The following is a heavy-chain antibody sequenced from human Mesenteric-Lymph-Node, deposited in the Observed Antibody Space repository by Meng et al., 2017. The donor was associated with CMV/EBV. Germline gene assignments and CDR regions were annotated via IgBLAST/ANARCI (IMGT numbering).Heavy chain of an antibody. V-gene: IGHV3-48*04. Sequence: GESLKISCAASGFTFSSYWMSWVRQAPGKGLEWVSYISSSGSAIYYADSVKGRFTISRDNAKNSLYLQMNSLRAEDTAVYYCARVTYYYDSSGYLGDYWGQGTLVTVSS. CDR2: ISSSGSAI. D-gene: IGHD3-22*01. CDR3: ARVTYYYDSSGYLGDY. CDR1: GFTFSSYW. J-gene: IGHJ4*02.